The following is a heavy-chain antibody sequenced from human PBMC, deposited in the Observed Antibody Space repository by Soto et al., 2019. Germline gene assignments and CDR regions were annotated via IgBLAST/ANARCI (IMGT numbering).Heavy chain of an antibody. J-gene: IGHJ6*02. D-gene: IGHD2-15*01. CDR2: ISWNSGSI. CDR3: AKDIRMDDYYYYGMDV. V-gene: IGHV3-9*01. CDR1: GFTFDDYA. Sequence: PGGSLRLSCAASGFTFDDYAMHWVRQAPGKGLEWVSGISWNSGSIGYADSVKGRFTISRDNAKNSLYLQMNSLRAEDTALYYCAKDIRMDDYYYYGMDVWGQGTTVTVSS.